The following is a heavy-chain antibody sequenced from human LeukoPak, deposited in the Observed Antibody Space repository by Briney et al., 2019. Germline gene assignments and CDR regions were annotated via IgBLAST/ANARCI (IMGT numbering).Heavy chain of an antibody. J-gene: IGHJ4*02. Sequence: ASVKVSCKASGYTFTGCYMHWVRQAPGQGLEWMGWINPNSGGTNYAQKFQGWVTMTRDTSISTAYMELSRLRSDDTAVYYCAREPQRQPYCGGDCYHFDYWGQGTLVTVSS. V-gene: IGHV1-2*04. CDR2: INPNSGGT. CDR1: GYTFTGCY. CDR3: AREPQRQPYCGGDCYHFDY. D-gene: IGHD2-21*02.